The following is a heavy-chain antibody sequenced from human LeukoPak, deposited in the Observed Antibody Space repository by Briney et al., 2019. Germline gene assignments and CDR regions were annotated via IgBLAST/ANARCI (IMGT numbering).Heavy chain of an antibody. J-gene: IGHJ6*02. Sequence: ASVKVSCKASGYTFTSYAMHWVRQAPGQRLEWMGWINAGNGNTKYSQKFQSRVTITRDTSASTAYMELSSLRSEDTAVYYCARALNYCSSTSCWADGMDVWGQGTTVTVSS. D-gene: IGHD2-2*01. CDR1: GYTFTSYA. CDR3: ARALNYCSSTSCWADGMDV. V-gene: IGHV1-3*01. CDR2: INAGNGNT.